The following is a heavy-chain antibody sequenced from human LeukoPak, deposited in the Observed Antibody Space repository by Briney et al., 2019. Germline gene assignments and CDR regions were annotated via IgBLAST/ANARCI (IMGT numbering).Heavy chain of an antibody. CDR1: GGIFSSYA. J-gene: IGHJ4*02. V-gene: IGHV1-2*04. CDR2: INPNSGGT. CDR3: ARGQEMGSGWYLGY. D-gene: IGHD6-19*01. Sequence: ASVKVSCKASGGIFSSYAITWVRQAPGQGLEWMGWINPNSGGTNYAQKFQGWVTMTRDTSISTAYMELSRLRSDDTAVYYCARGQEMGSGWYLGYWGQGTLVTVSS.